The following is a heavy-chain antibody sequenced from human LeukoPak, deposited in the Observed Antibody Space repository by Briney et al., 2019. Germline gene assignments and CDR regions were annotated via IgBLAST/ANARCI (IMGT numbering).Heavy chain of an antibody. Sequence: SETLSLTCTVSGYSISSGYYWGWIRQPPGKGLEWIGSIYHSGSTYYNPSLKSRVTISVDTSKNQFSLKLSSVTAADTAVYYCARVKIAAAGTGAFDIWGQGTMVTVSS. D-gene: IGHD6-13*01. CDR1: GYSISSGYY. J-gene: IGHJ3*02. V-gene: IGHV4-38-2*02. CDR3: ARVKIAAAGTGAFDI. CDR2: IYHSGST.